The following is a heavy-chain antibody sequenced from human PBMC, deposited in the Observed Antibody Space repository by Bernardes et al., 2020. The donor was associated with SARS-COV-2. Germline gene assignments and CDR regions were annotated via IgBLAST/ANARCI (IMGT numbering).Heavy chain of an antibody. CDR1: GFSFTSYA. D-gene: IGHD2-15*01. V-gene: IGHV3-23*01. Sequence: GGSLRLSCAASGFSFTSYAMIWIRQAPGKGLEWVSSIDNSGGVTYYADSGKGRFTISRDNSRNTLYLQMNSLRADDTAIYYCAKQGVVAVPYYLDYWGQGTLVTVSS. J-gene: IGHJ4*02. CDR2: IDNSGGVT. CDR3: AKQGVVAVPYYLDY.